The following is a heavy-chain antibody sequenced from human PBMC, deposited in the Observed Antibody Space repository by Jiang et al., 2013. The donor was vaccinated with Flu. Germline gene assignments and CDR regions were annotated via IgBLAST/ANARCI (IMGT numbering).Heavy chain of an antibody. CDR1: YA. J-gene: IGHJ4*02. V-gene: IGHV7-4-1*02. CDR3: ARVEYYDYIWGSYRFDY. CDR2: INTNTGNP. Sequence: YAMNWVRQAPGQGLEWMGWINTNTGNPTYAQGFTGRFVFSLDTSVSTAYLQISSLKAEDTAVYYCARVEYYDYIWGSYRFDYWGQGTLVTVSS. D-gene: IGHD3-16*02.